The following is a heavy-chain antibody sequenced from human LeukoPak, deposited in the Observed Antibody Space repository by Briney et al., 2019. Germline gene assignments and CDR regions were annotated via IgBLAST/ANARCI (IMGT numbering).Heavy chain of an antibody. CDR2: IIPIFGTA. D-gene: IGHD3-10*01. J-gene: IGHJ4*02. Sequence: SSVKVSCKASGGTFSSYAISWVRQAPGQGLEWMGGIIPIFGTANYAQKFQGRVTITADESTCTAYMELSSLRSEDTAVYYCASDDYGSGSYYSLDYWGQGTLVTVSS. V-gene: IGHV1-69*13. CDR1: GGTFSSYA. CDR3: ASDDYGSGSYYSLDY.